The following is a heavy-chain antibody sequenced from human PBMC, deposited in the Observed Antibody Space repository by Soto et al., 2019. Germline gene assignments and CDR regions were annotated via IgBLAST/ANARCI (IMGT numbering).Heavy chain of an antibody. V-gene: IGHV3-23*01. CDR2: ISGSGGST. J-gene: IGHJ6*03. CDR1: GFTFSSYA. CDR3: AKDDEYCSSTSCNYYYMDV. Sequence: GESLKISCAASGFTFSSYAMSWVRQAPGKGLEWVSAISGSGGSTYYADSVKGRFTISRDNSKNTLYLQMNSLRAEDTAVYYCAKDDEYCSSTSCNYYYMDVWGKGTTVTVSS. D-gene: IGHD2-2*01.